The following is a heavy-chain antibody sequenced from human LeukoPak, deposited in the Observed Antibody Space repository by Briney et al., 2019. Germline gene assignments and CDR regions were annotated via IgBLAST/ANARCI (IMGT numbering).Heavy chain of an antibody. CDR3: ATTDSSGSLWFDP. J-gene: IGHJ5*02. CDR2: IFHTGFT. D-gene: IGHD3-22*01. CDR1: DGSITDSY. Sequence: SETLSLTCTVSDGSITDSYWSWIRQSPGKGLEWIGYIFHTGFTHYNPSLESRVTISVDTSKKQFSLRLNSVTPEDTAVYYCATTDSSGSLWFDPWGQGILVTVSS. V-gene: IGHV4-59*12.